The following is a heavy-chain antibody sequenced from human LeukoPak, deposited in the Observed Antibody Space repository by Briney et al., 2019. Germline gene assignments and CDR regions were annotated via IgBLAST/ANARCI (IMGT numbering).Heavy chain of an antibody. J-gene: IGHJ6*03. CDR1: GGSISSSNYY. CDR3: ARQYYYGSGSFHYYYYYYMDV. Sequence: PSETLSLTCTVSGGSISSSNYYWGWIRQPPGKGLEWIGSIYYSGSTNYNPSLKSRVTISVDTSKNQSSLKLSSVTAADTAVYYCARQYYYGSGSFHYYYYYYMDVWGKGTTVTVSS. CDR2: IYYSGST. V-gene: IGHV4-39*07. D-gene: IGHD3-10*01.